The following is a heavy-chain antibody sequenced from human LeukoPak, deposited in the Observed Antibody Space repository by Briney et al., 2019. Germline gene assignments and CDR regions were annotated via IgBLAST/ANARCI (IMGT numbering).Heavy chain of an antibody. CDR1: GFTFSSYA. V-gene: IGHV3-23*01. CDR2: NSGSGGST. Sequence: PGGSLRLSCAASGFTFSSYAMSWVRQAPGKGLEWVSANSGSGGSTYYADSVKGRFTISRDNSKNTLYLQMNSLRAEDTAVYYCAKDLRGDYDFWSGYYTGNWFDPWGQGTLVTVSS. D-gene: IGHD3-3*01. J-gene: IGHJ5*02. CDR3: AKDLRGDYDFWSGYYTGNWFDP.